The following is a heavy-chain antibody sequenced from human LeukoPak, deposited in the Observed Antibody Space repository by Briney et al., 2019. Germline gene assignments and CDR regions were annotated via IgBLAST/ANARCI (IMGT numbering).Heavy chain of an antibody. V-gene: IGHV4-61*08. CDR2: IFYSGST. CDR3: AREGSSGSFPD. CDR1: GGSISSGGYY. Sequence: SQTLSLTCTVSGGSISSGGYYWNWIRQPPGKGLEWIGYIFYSGSTNYNPSLKSRVTISVDTSKNQFSLKLSSVTAADTAVYYCAREGSSGSFPDWGQRTLVTVSS. D-gene: IGHD3-10*01. J-gene: IGHJ4*02.